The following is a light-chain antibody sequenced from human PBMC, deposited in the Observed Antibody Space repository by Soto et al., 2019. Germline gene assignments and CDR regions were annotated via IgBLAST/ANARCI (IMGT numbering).Light chain of an antibody. CDR3: CSFAGSYTYV. J-gene: IGLJ1*01. CDR2: EVS. V-gene: IGLV2-14*01. CDR1: SSDVGGYNY. Sequence: QSALTQPASVSGSPGQSITISCTGTSSDVGGYNYVSWYQQHPGTAPKLMIYEVSNRPSGVSDRFSGSRSGNTASLTISGLQAEDESDYSCCSFAGSYTYVFGTGTKVTVL.